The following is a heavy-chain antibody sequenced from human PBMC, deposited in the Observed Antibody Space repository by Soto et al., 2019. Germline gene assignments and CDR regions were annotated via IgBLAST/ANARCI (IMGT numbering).Heavy chain of an antibody. CDR1: GGSISSGGYY. D-gene: IGHD3-16*01. CDR2: IYYSGST. J-gene: IGHJ4*02. Sequence: QVQLQESGPGLVKPSQTLSLTCTVSGGSISSGGYYWSWIRQHPGKGLEWIGYIYYSGSTYYNPSLKSRVTISVDTSKNQVSLKLSSVTAADTAVYYCWGLTHALANGGDYWGQGTLVTVSS. CDR3: WGLTHALANGGDY. V-gene: IGHV4-31*03.